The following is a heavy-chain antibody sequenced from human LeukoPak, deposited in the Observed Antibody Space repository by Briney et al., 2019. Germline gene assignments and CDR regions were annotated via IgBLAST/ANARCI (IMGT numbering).Heavy chain of an antibody. D-gene: IGHD5-24*01. V-gene: IGHV3-48*04. Sequence: GGSLRLSCAASEFTFSIYSLNWVRQAPGKGLEWVSYISSSGSTIYYADSVKGRFTISRDNAKNSLYLQMNSLRAEDTAVYYCARAAGRDGYNGKEFDYWGQGTLVTVSS. CDR3: ARAAGRDGYNGKEFDY. J-gene: IGHJ4*02. CDR2: ISSSGSTI. CDR1: EFTFSIYS.